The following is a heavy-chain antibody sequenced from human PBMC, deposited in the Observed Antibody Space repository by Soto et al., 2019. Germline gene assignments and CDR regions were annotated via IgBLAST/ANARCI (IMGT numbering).Heavy chain of an antibody. CDR3: AREGFSNVWFDP. Sequence: SVKVSCKASGGTFGSHSISWVRQARGQGLEWMGSVISTFGSAIYSQHLQGRVTISADTASSTAYMELRTLRSEDTAVYYCAREGFSNVWFDPWGQGTLVTVSS. CDR1: GGTFGSHS. D-gene: IGHD4-4*01. V-gene: IGHV1-69*06. CDR2: VISTFGSA. J-gene: IGHJ5*02.